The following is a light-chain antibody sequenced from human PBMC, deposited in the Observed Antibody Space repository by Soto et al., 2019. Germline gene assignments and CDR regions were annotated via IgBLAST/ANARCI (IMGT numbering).Light chain of an antibody. CDR3: QQLHDYPIT. Sequence: ILLTQSPSSLSASVGDRVTITCRASQGIDSSFAWYQQKPGKAHKLLIYAASSLQSGVPSRFSGSGSGTDFTLTISSLQPEDFATCYCQQLHDYPITFGQGPRLEI. CDR2: AAS. J-gene: IGKJ5*01. CDR1: QGIDSS. V-gene: IGKV1-9*01.